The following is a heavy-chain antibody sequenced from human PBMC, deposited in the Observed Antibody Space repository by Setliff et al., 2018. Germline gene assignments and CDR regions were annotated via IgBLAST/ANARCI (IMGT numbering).Heavy chain of an antibody. CDR2: IYTSGAT. CDR1: GASLSSGSYY. J-gene: IGHJ6*03. CDR3: ARESAGDESVRHLYYTDV. D-gene: IGHD1-1*01. V-gene: IGHV4-61*02. Sequence: PSETLSLTCTVSGASLSSGSYYWSWIRQSAGKGLEWIGRIYTSGATTYSPSLKSRVTISMDTSKNQFSLGLTSVTAADTAVYYCARESAGDESVRHLYYTDVWGRGTTVTVSS.